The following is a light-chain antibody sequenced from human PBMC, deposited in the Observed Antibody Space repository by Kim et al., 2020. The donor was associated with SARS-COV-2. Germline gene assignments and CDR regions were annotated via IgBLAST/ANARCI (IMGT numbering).Light chain of an antibody. CDR1: NNGSRH. V-gene: IGLV3-21*04. CDR3: QVWDSSGDHVV. Sequence: APGKTAQITCGGNNNGSRHVHWYQQKPGQAPVLVIYYNTDRPSGIPERFSGSNSGNTATLTISRVEAGDEADYYCQVWDSSGDHVVFNGGTQLTVL. J-gene: IGLJ2*01. CDR2: YNT.